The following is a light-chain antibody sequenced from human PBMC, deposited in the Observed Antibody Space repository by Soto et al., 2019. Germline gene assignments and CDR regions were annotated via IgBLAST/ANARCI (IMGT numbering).Light chain of an antibody. V-gene: IGKV1-9*01. J-gene: IGKJ4*01. CDR1: QGIGSY. Sequence: IQLTQSPSSLSASVGDIVTITLRASQGIGSYLAWYQQKPGEAPKLLIFAASTLQSGVPSRFNGSGSGTDFTLTISSLQAEDFATYYCQQTRTYPSTFGGGTKVDIK. CDR3: QQTRTYPST. CDR2: AAS.